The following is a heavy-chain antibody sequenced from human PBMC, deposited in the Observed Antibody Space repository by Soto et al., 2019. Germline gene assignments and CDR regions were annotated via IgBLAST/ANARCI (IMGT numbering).Heavy chain of an antibody. Sequence: PSETLSLTCTVSGGSISSGGYYWSWIRQHPGKGLEWIGYIYYSGSTYYNPSLKSRVTISVDTSKNQFSLKLSSVTAADTALFYCAREKYVTMVRGVIYWFDPWGQGTLVTVSS. CDR1: GGSISSGGYY. V-gene: IGHV4-31*03. D-gene: IGHD3-10*01. J-gene: IGHJ5*02. CDR3: AREKYVTMVRGVIYWFDP. CDR2: IYYSGST.